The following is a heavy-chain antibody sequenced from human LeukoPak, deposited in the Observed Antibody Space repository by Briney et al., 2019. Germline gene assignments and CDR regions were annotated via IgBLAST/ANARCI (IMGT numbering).Heavy chain of an antibody. CDR2: INPNSGGT. V-gene: IGHV1-2*02. Sequence: GASVKVSCKASGYTFTGYYMHWVRQVLGQGLEWMGWINPNSGGTNYAQKFQGRVTMTRDTSISTAYMELSRLRSDDTAVYYCARSGIAVAGTSPRGSWGQGTLVTVSS. CDR3: ARSGIAVAGTSPRGS. CDR1: GYTFTGYY. J-gene: IGHJ4*02. D-gene: IGHD6-19*01.